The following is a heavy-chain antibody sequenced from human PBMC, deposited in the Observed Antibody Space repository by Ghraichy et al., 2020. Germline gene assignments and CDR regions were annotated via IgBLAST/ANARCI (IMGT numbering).Heavy chain of an antibody. V-gene: IGHV4-30-2*01. D-gene: IGHD3-22*01. J-gene: IGHJ3*01. Sequence: SETLSLTCAVSGGSISSGSFSWSWIRQPPGKGLEWIGYIYQSGATYYNPSLKSRVTISLDDFRNQFSLNLSSVTAADTAVYYCARAPYDDDGFYDDGFDVWGQGIMFTVSS. CDR2: IYQSGAT. CDR3: ARAPYDDDGFYDDGFDV. CDR1: GGSISSGSFS.